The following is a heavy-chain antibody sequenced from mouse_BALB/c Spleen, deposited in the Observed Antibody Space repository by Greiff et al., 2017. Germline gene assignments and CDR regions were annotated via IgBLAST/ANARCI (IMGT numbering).Heavy chain of an antibody. CDR1: GYTFTSYT. CDR3: ARGGGYFGDY. J-gene: IGHJ4*01. V-gene: IGHV1-4*02. Sequence: QVQLQQSAAELARPGASVKMSCKASGYTFTSYTMHWVKQRPGQGLEWIGYINPSSGYTEYNQKFKDKTTLTADKSSSTAYMQLSSLTSEDSAVYYFARGGGYFGDYWGQGTSVTVSS. CDR2: INPSSGYT. D-gene: IGHD2-3*01.